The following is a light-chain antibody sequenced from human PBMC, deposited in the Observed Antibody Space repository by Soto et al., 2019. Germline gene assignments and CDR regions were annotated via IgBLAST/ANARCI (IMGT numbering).Light chain of an antibody. CDR3: NSYTSASFYV. J-gene: IGLJ1*01. V-gene: IGLV2-14*01. CDR1: TSDIAGYNY. CDR2: EVT. Sequence: QSVLAQPASVSGSPGQSITISCTGTTSDIAGYNYLSWYQQHPGKAPKLLIYEVTSRASGVSHRFSGSRSGNTASLTISGLQAEDEAEYSCNSYTSASFYVFGTGPNVTVL.